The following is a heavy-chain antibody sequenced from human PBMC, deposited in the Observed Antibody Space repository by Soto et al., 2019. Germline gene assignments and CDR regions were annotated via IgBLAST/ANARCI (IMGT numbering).Heavy chain of an antibody. J-gene: IGHJ4*02. CDR1: GGSISSYF. D-gene: IGHD6-13*01. CDR2: VYYTGTT. CDR3: AGALAAVPRAFDY. Sequence: QVQLQESGPGLLKPSETLSITCTVSGGSISSYFYIWVRQPPGKGLEWIGSVYYTGTTDYNPSLKSRVTISVDTSKTQFSLNLGSVNAADTAVYYCAGALAAVPRAFDYWGRGTLVTVSS. V-gene: IGHV4-59*01.